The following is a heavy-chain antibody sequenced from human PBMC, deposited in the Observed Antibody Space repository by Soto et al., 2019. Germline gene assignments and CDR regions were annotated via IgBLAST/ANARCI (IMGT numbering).Heavy chain of an antibody. D-gene: IGHD6-19*01. CDR2: IYYSGST. J-gene: IGHJ5*02. CDR3: ARGFIAVASNWFDP. CDR1: GSSVSSGRYY. Sequence: TSETLSLTCTVSGSSVSSGRYYWSWFRQPPGKGLEWIGYIYYSGSTNYNPSLKSRVTISVDTSKNQFSLKLSSVTAADTAVYYCARGFIAVASNWFDPWGQGTLVTVSS. V-gene: IGHV4-61*01.